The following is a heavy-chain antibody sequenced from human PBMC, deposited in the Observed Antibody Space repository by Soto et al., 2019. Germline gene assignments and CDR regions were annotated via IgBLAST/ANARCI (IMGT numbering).Heavy chain of an antibody. CDR3: ARDGDYVWGSYRYLGYFDY. J-gene: IGHJ4*02. CDR1: GGSISSGGYY. Sequence: PSETLSLTCTVSGGSISSGGYYWSWIRQHPGKGLEWIGYIYYSGSTYYNPSLKSRVTISVDTSKNQFSLKLSSVTAADTAVYYCARDGDYVWGSYRYLGYFDYWGQGTLVTVSS. V-gene: IGHV4-31*03. CDR2: IYYSGST. D-gene: IGHD3-16*02.